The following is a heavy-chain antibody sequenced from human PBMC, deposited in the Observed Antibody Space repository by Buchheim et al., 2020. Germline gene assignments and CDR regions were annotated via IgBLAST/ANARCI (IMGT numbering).Heavy chain of an antibody. CDR1: GFTFSSYT. J-gene: IGHJ6*02. CDR3: AKGGSNTAGYYYFGMDV. V-gene: IGHV3-23*01. CDR2: IVGSGATT. D-gene: IGHD2/OR15-2a*01. Sequence: EVHLLESGGGLVQPGGSLRLSCAASGFTFSSYTMSWVRQVPGKGLEWVSAIVGSGATTSYADSVKGRFTISRDNSKNTLDLQMNSLRAEDAAVYYCAKGGSNTAGYYYFGMDVWGQGTT.